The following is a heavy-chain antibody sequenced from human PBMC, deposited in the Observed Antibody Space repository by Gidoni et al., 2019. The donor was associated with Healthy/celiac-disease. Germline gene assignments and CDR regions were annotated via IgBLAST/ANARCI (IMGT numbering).Heavy chain of an antibody. CDR2: IDYSGST. V-gene: IGHV4-39*01. CDR3: ARARRTYIVVVPAAISYYYMDV. Sequence: QLQLQESGPGLLKPPETLSLTCTVSGGAISSSSCYWGWIRQPHGQGLEWIGSIDYSGSTYYNPSLKSRVTISVDTSKNQFSLKLSSVTAADTAVYYCARARRTYIVVVPAAISYYYMDVWGKGTTVTVSS. CDR1: GGAISSSSCY. D-gene: IGHD2-2*02. J-gene: IGHJ6*03.